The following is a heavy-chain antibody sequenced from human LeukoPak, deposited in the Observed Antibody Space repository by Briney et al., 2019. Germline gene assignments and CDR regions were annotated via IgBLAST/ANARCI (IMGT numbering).Heavy chain of an antibody. V-gene: IGHV4-39*01. CDR2: IYYRGST. J-gene: IGHJ4*02. CDR3: ATYIRFADYLDY. Sequence: SETLSLSCTVSGGSISINNYFWDWIRQPPGKGLEWIGNIYYRGSTYSNPSLKSRVTMSIDASKNQFSLKLSSVTAADTAVYYCATYIRFADYLDYWGQGILVTVSS. D-gene: IGHD5-18*01. CDR1: GGSISINNYF.